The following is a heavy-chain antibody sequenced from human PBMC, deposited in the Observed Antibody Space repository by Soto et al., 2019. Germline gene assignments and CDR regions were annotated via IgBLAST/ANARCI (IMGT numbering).Heavy chain of an antibody. CDR1: GVSVSSGSFY. V-gene: IGHV4-61*01. Sequence: SETLSLTCTVSGVSVSSGSFYWAWIRQPPGKGLEWIGFGSYSGTTNYKPSLKSRVTISVDTSRSQISLKVSSLTAADTAVYYCARGATVTQYNYWGQGTLVTVPS. J-gene: IGHJ4*02. CDR3: ARGATVTQYNY. CDR2: GSYSGTT. D-gene: IGHD4-17*01.